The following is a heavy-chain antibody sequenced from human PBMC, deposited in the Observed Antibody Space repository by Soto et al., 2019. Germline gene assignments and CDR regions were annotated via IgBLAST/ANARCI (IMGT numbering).Heavy chain of an antibody. CDR1: GYTFTGYY. D-gene: IGHD6-13*01. CDR3: ARDGDSSSWDFQH. Sequence: GASVKVSCKASGYTFTGYYMHWVRQAPGQGLEWMGWINPNSGGTNYAQKFQGRVTMTRDTSISTAYMELSRLRSDDTAVYYCARDGDSSSWDFQHWGQGTLVTVSS. V-gene: IGHV1-2*02. CDR2: INPNSGGT. J-gene: IGHJ1*01.